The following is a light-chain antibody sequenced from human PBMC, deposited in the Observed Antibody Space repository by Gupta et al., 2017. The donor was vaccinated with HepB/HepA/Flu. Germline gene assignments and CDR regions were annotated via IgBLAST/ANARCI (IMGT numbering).Light chain of an antibody. CDR2: VNS. CDR3: QYYDSSLSGSVV. J-gene: IGLJ2*01. CDR1: SSNIGAGYD. Sequence: QSVLTQPPSVSGAPGQRVTISCTGSSSNIGAGYDVHWYQQLPGTAPKLRSMVNSNRPSGVPDRFSCSKSGTSGSPAITGLQAEDEADYDCQYYDSSLSGSVVFGGGTKLTVL. V-gene: IGLV1-40*01.